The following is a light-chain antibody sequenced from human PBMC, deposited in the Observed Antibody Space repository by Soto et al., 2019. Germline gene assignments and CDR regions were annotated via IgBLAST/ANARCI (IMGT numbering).Light chain of an antibody. CDR3: QQYYSYPWT. CDR2: DAS. CDR1: QSIRSG. J-gene: IGKJ1*01. Sequence: DIQMTQSPSTLSGSLRYRVTINCRASQSIRSGLGWYQQKPGKAPKLLIYDASSLQSGVPSRFSGSRSGTDFTLTISSLQPDDFATYYCQQYYSYPWTFGQGTKVDIK. V-gene: IGKV1-5*03.